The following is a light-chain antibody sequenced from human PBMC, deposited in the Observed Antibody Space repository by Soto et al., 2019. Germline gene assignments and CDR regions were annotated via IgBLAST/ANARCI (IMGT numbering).Light chain of an antibody. CDR3: QKYNSVPWT. Sequence: DIQMTQSPSSLSASVGDRVTITCRASQGISHYLAWYQQKPGKVPKLLIYAASTLQSGVPSRFSGSGSGTDFTLTISSLQPEDVATYYCQKYNSVPWTFGQGTKVEIK. CDR1: QGISHY. V-gene: IGKV1-27*01. J-gene: IGKJ1*01. CDR2: AAS.